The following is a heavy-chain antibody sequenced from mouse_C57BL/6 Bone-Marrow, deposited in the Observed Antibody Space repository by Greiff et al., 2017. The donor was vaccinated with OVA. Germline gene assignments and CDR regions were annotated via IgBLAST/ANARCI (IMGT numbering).Heavy chain of an antibody. CDR2: IDPSDSYT. Sequence: QVQLKQPGAELVKPGASVKLSCKASGYTFTSYWMQWVKQRPGQGLEWIGEIDPSDSYTNYNQKFKGKATLTVDTSSSTAYMQLSSLTSEDSAVYYCARDPIYYYGSKYCDVWGTGTTVTVSS. CDR1: GYTFTSYW. V-gene: IGHV1-50*01. D-gene: IGHD1-1*01. CDR3: ARDPIYYYGSKYCDV. J-gene: IGHJ1*03.